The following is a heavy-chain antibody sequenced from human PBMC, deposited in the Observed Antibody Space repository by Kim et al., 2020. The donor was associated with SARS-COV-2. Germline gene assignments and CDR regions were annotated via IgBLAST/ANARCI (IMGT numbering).Heavy chain of an antibody. Sequence: ASVKVSCKASGYTFTSCGISWVRQAPGQGLEWMGWISAYNGNTNYAQKLQGRVTMTTDTSTSTAYMELRSLRSDDTAVYYCARDFRIGYGDYEPPDYWGQGTLVTVSS. J-gene: IGHJ4*02. CDR2: ISAYNGNT. CDR1: GYTFTSCG. V-gene: IGHV1-18*01. CDR3: ARDFRIGYGDYEPPDY. D-gene: IGHD4-17*01.